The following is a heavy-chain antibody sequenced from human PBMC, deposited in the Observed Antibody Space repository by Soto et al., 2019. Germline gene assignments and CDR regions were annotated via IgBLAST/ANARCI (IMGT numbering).Heavy chain of an antibody. Sequence: QVQLQESGPGLVKPSETLSLTCTVSGGSISSYYWSWIRQPPGKGLEWIGYIYYSGSTNYNPSLKSRVTISVDTSKNQFSLKLSSVTAADTAVYYCARVYFDWLSWFDPWGQGTLVTVSS. J-gene: IGHJ5*02. D-gene: IGHD3-9*01. CDR1: GGSISSYY. V-gene: IGHV4-59*01. CDR3: ARVYFDWLSWFDP. CDR2: IYYSGST.